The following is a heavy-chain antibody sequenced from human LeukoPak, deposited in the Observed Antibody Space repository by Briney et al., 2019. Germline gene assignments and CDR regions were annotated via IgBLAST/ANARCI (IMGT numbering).Heavy chain of an antibody. D-gene: IGHD6-13*01. Sequence: SETLSLTCTVSGGSISSSSYSWGWIRQPPGKGLEWIGSIYYSGSTYYNPSLKSRVTISVDTSKNQFSLKLSSVTAADTAVYYCARVAAVPYNWFDPWGQGTLVTVSS. J-gene: IGHJ5*02. CDR3: ARVAAVPYNWFDP. CDR1: GGSISSSSYS. CDR2: IYYSGST. V-gene: IGHV4-39*07.